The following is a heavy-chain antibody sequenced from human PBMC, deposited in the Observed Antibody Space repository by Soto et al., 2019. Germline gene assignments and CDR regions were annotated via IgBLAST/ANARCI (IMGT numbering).Heavy chain of an antibody. V-gene: IGHV3-23*01. Sequence: SGFTVSSKYMSWVRQAPGKGLEWVSAISGGGVTYYADSVKGRFTVSRDNSKSTLFVQMNSLTAEDTAVYYCAKYGNYWYLDLWGRGTLVTSPQ. D-gene: IGHD1-26*01. CDR3: AKYGNYWYLDL. CDR1: GFTVSSKY. CDR2: ISGGGVT. J-gene: IGHJ2*01.